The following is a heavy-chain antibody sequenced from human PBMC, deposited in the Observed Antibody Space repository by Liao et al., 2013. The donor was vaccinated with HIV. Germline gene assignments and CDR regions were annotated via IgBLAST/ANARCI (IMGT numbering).Heavy chain of an antibody. D-gene: IGHD3-10*01. CDR1: GGSFSGYY. CDR3: AGSLTRGVPGDS. Sequence: QVQLQQWGAGLLKPSETLSLTCAVYGGSFSGYYWSWIRQPPGKGLEWIGSIYYSGSTYYNPSLKSRVTISVDTSKNQFSLNLKSVTAADTARYYCAGSLTRGVPGDSWGQGTLVSVSS. CDR2: IYYSGST. V-gene: IGHV4-34*01. J-gene: IGHJ4*02.